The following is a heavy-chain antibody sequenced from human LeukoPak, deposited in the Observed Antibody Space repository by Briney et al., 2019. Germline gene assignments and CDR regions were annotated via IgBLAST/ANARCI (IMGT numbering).Heavy chain of an antibody. D-gene: IGHD3-3*01. CDR1: GGSISSYY. J-gene: IGHJ4*02. CDR3: ARGGSGYNRFDY. Sequence: SETLSLTCTVSGGSISSYYWSWIRQPPGKGLEWIGFISYSGNTNYNPSLKSRVTISVDTSKNQFSLKLSSVTAADTAVYYCARGGSGYNRFDYWGQGTLVTVSS. V-gene: IGHV4-59*01. CDR2: ISYSGNT.